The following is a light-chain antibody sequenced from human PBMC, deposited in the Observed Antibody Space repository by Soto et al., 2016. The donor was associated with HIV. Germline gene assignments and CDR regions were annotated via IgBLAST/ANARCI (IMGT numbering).Light chain of an antibody. Sequence: AIQMTQFPSSLSAFVGDRVTITCRASQGIKNELAWYQQRPGKAPKLLIYSTSSLGSEVPSRFSGSAPGTDFTLTISSLQPGDSASYFCLQDYSYPFTFGRGPSWRS. V-gene: IGKV1-6*01. CDR2: STS. CDR1: QGIKNE. J-gene: IGKJ2*01. CDR3: LQDYSYPFT.